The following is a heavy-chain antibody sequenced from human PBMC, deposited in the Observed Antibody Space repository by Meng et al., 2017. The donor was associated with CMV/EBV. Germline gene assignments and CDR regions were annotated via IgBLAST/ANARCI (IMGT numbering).Heavy chain of an antibody. CDR1: GYSFSSYD. D-gene: IGHD4-11*01. Sequence: ASVKVSCKASGYSFSSYDINWVRQASGQGLEWMGWMNPNTGNTGYAQKFQGRVTMTRNTSISTAYMELGSLRSEDTAVYYCARLQTERNYYYGMDVWGQGTTVTVSS. CDR2: MNPNTGNT. CDR3: ARLQTERNYYYGMDV. J-gene: IGHJ6*02. V-gene: IGHV1-8*01.